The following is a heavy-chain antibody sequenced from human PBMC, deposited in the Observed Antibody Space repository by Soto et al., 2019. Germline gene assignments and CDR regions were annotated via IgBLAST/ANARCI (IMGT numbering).Heavy chain of an antibody. CDR2: INHSGST. J-gene: IGHJ4*02. D-gene: IGHD2-21*02. Sequence: SETLSLTCAVYGGSFSGYYWSWIRQPPGKGLEWIGEINHSGSTNYNPSLKSRVTISVDTSKNQFSLKLSSVTAADTALYFCARQRTSVVTQAYFDVWGPGSLVTVSS. CDR1: GGSFSGYY. V-gene: IGHV4-34*01. CDR3: ARQRTSVVTQAYFDV.